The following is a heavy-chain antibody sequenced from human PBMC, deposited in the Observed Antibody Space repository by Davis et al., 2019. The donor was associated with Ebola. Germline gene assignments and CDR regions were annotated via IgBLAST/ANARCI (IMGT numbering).Heavy chain of an antibody. V-gene: IGHV3-23*01. Sequence: GESLKISCAASGFTFSSYVMSWVRQVPGKGLEWVSEISGGGGSTYYADSVKGRFTISRDNSKNTLYLQMNSLRAEDTAVYYCVRENLYAMANYYYGMDVWGQGTTVSVSS. CDR3: VRENLYAMANYYYGMDV. CDR1: GFTFSSYV. D-gene: IGHD2-8*01. CDR2: ISGGGGST. J-gene: IGHJ6*02.